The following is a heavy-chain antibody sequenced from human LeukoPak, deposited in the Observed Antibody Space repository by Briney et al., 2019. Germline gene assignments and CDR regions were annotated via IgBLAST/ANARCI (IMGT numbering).Heavy chain of an antibody. D-gene: IGHD3-3*01. J-gene: IGHJ4*02. CDR3: AKDLVGFGVVIRRSPSYYFDY. CDR1: GFAFSSYG. V-gene: IGHV3-30*18. Sequence: GGSLRLSCAASGFAFSSYGMHWVRQAPGKGLEWVAVISYDGSNKYYADSVKGRFTISRDNSKNTLYLQMNSLRAEDTAVYYCAKDLVGFGVVIRRSPSYYFDYWGQGTLVTVSS. CDR2: ISYDGSNK.